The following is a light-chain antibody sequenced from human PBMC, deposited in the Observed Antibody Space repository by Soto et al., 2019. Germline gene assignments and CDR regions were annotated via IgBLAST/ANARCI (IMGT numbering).Light chain of an antibody. Sequence: QSALTQPRSVSGSPGQSVTISCTGTSSDVGAYTYVSWFQQHPGKAPKLIIYDVTKRPSGVPHHCSGSKSGNTASLTISGLQGEDEADYYCCSYAGGYTHVLGTGTQLTVL. CDR2: DVT. CDR3: CSYAGGYTHV. V-gene: IGLV2-11*01. J-gene: IGLJ1*01. CDR1: SSDVGAYTY.